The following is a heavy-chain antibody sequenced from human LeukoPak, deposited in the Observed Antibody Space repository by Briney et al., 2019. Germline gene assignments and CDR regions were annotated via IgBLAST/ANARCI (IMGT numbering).Heavy chain of an antibody. J-gene: IGHJ6*02. CDR2: INWNGGST. CDR1: GFTFDDYG. V-gene: IGHV3-20*01. D-gene: IGHD1-14*01. CDR3: ARGGGRNYYYGMDV. Sequence: PGGSLRLSCAASGFTFDDYGMSWVRQAPGKGLEWVSGINWNGGSTGYADSVKGRFTISRDNAKNSLYPQMSSLRAEDTALYHCARGGGRNYYYGMDVWGQGTTVTVSS.